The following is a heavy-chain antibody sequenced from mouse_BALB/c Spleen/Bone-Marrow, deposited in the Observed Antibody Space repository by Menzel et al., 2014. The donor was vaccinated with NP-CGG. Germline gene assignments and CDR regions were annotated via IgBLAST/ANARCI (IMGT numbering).Heavy chain of an antibody. CDR2: INPSTGYA. V-gene: IGHV1-7*01. CDR1: GYTFTDTW. J-gene: IGHJ2*01. Sequence: QVQLKESGPELAKPGASVKMSCKASGYTFTDTWIHWIKQRPGQGLEWIGYINPSTGYAEYNQNFKDKATLTVDKSSSTAYMQLSSMKSEDSAVYYCARDYWGQGTTVTVSS. CDR3: ARDY.